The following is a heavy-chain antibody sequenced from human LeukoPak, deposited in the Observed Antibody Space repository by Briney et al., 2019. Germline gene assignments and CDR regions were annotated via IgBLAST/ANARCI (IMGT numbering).Heavy chain of an antibody. Sequence: PSETLSLTCAVYGGSFSGYYWSWIRQPPGKGLEWIGEINHSGSTNYNPSLKSRVTISVDTSKNQFSLKLSSVTAADTAVYYCARGYSGSYYEDWFDPWGQGTLVTVSS. CDR3: ARGYSGSYYEDWFDP. V-gene: IGHV4-34*01. D-gene: IGHD1-26*01. CDR2: INHSGST. CDR1: GGSFSGYY. J-gene: IGHJ5*02.